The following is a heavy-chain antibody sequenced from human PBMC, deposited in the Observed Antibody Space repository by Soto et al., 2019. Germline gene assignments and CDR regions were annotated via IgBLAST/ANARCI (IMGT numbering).Heavy chain of an antibody. D-gene: IGHD1-7*01. CDR2: ISYDGSNK. CDR1: GFTFSSYG. J-gene: IGHJ4*02. V-gene: IGHV3-30*18. Sequence: QVQLVESGGGVVQPGRSLRLSCAASGFTFSSYGMHWVRQAPGKGLEWVAVISYDGSNKYYADSVKGRFTISGDNSKNTLYLQMNSLRAEDTAVYYCAKDVTGTTDFDYWGQGTLVTVSS. CDR3: AKDVTGTTDFDY.